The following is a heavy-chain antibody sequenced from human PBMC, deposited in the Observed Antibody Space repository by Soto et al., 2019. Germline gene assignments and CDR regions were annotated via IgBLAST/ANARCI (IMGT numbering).Heavy chain of an antibody. CDR3: AKGYVWGSYRPSMDV. CDR1: GFTFRNYG. D-gene: IGHD3-16*02. Sequence: GGSLRLSCAASGFTFRNYGMNWVRQAPGKGLEWVSYIGIGSSTKYYADSVKGRFTISRDNARNSLFLQMNSLRAEDTAVYYCAKGYVWGSYRPSMDVWGHGTTVTVSS. J-gene: IGHJ6*02. CDR2: IGIGSSTK. V-gene: IGHV3-48*04.